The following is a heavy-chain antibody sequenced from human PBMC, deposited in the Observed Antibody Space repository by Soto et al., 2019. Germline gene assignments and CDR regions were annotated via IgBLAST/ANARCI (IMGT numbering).Heavy chain of an antibody. CDR3: ARGGALRPNAHVPLDP. V-gene: IGHV4-30-2*01. J-gene: IGHJ5*02. CDR1: GVSITSGSYS. Sequence: QLQLQESGSGLVKPSQTLSLTCTVSGVSITSGSYSWSWIRQAPGKGLEWFGNIHVSGYTSFNPSLTGRVSMSVATSKNRSSLELMSVTVADTAVYYCARGGALRPNAHVPLDPWGRGSLVTVSS. D-gene: IGHD2-2*01. CDR2: IHVSGYT.